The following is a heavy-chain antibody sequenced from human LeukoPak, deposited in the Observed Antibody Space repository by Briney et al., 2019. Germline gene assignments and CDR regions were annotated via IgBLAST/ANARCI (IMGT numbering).Heavy chain of an antibody. J-gene: IGHJ6*02. CDR1: GYTFTSYY. CDR3: ARDSSSQQQLVHYYYYYGMDV. V-gene: IGHV1-46*01. D-gene: IGHD6-13*01. CDR2: INPSGGST. Sequence: ASVKVSCRASGYTFTSYYMHWVRQAPGQGLEWMGIINPSGGSTSYAQKFQGRVTMTRDTSTSTVYMELSSLRSEDTAVYYCARDSSSQQQLVHYYYYYGMDVWGRGTTVTVSS.